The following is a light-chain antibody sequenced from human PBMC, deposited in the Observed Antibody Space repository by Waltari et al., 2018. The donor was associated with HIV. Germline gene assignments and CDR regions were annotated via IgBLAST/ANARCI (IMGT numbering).Light chain of an antibody. J-gene: IGLJ2*01. Sequence: QAVVTQEPSLTVSPGGTVTLTCASSTGAVTSGHYPYRFQQKPGQAPRALIFDTSNKHSWTPARFSGSLLGGKAALTLSGAQPEDEADYYCLLSYTNARVFGGGTKLTVL. CDR3: LLSYTNARV. V-gene: IGLV7-46*01. CDR2: DTS. CDR1: TGAVTSGHY.